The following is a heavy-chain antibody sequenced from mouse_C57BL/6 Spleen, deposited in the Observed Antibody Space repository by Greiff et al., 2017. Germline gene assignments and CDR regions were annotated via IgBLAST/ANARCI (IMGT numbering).Heavy chain of an antibody. CDR1: GYTFTSYG. CDR3: ARGDGYLGY. J-gene: IGHJ3*01. D-gene: IGHD2-3*01. Sequence: QVQLQQSGAELARPGASVKLSCKASGYTFTSYGISWVKQRTGQGLEWIGEIYPRSGHTYYNEKFKGKATLTADKSSSTAYMELRSLTSEDSAVYFCARGDGYLGYWGQGTLVTVSA. V-gene: IGHV1-81*01. CDR2: IYPRSGHT.